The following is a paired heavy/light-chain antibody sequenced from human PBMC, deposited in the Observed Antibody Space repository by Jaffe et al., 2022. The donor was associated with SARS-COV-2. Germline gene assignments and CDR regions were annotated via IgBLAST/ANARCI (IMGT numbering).Heavy chain of an antibody. CDR2: IWYDGSNK. V-gene: IGHV3-33*01. CDR1: GFTFSSYG. D-gene: IGHD2-8*01. CDR3: ARDPPTTNIVLMVYTGGMDV. Sequence: QVQLVESGGGVVQPGRSLRLSCAASGFTFSSYGMHWVRQAPGKGLEWVAVIWYDGSNKYYADSVKGRFTISRDNSKNTLYLQMNSLRAEDTAVYYCARDPPTTNIVLMVYTGGMDVWGQGTTVTVSS. J-gene: IGHJ6*02.
Light chain of an antibody. Sequence: DVVMTQSPLSLPVTLGQPASISCRSSQSLVYSDGNTYLNWFQQRPGQSPRRLIYKVSNRDSGVPDRFSGSGSGTDFTLKISRVEAEDVGVYYCMQGTHWPPMFGQGTKVEIK. CDR1: QSLVYSDGNTY. V-gene: IGKV2-30*01. J-gene: IGKJ1*01. CDR2: KVS. CDR3: MQGTHWPPM.